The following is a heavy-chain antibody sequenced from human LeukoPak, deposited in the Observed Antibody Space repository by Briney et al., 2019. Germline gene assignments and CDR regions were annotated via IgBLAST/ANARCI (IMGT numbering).Heavy chain of an antibody. J-gene: IGHJ3*02. D-gene: IGHD6-25*01. CDR1: GISFRSYG. V-gene: IGHV3-33*01. Sequence: GGSLRLSCAASGISFRSYGMQWVRQAPGKGLEWAAVIWFDGSKDYYVDSVKGRFTVSRDNSKNTVDLQMNSLRAEDTAMYYCARISGWSAFDIWGQGTMVTVSS. CDR3: ARISGWSAFDI. CDR2: IWFDGSKD.